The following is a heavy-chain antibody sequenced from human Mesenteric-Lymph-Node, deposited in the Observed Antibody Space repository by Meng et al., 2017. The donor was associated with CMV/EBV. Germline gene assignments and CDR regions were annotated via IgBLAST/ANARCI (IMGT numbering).Heavy chain of an antibody. Sequence: GESLKISCAASGFTVSTTFISWVRQAPGKGLEWVAVVSGTDNSPYYADSVKGRFTISRDNSKHTLYLQMNSLRAEDTAVYYCAKNMLQWVGGNSGFDYWGQGTLVTVSS. J-gene: IGHJ4*02. V-gene: IGHV3-23*01. D-gene: IGHD6-19*01. CDR2: VSGTDNSP. CDR1: GFTVSTTF. CDR3: AKNMLQWVGGNSGFDY.